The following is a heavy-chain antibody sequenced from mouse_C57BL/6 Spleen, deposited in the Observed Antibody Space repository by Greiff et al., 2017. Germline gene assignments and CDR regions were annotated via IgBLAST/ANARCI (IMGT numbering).Heavy chain of an antibody. V-gene: IGHV1-82*01. CDR3: ARFITTVVATGGYFDY. D-gene: IGHD1-1*01. Sequence: VQLQQSGPELVKPGASVKISCKASGYAFSSSWMNWVQQRPGKGLEWIGRIYPGDGDTNYNGKFKGKATLTADKSSSTAYMQLSSLTSEDSAVYFCARFITTVVATGGYFDYWGQGTTLTVSS. CDR2: IYPGDGDT. J-gene: IGHJ2*01. CDR1: GYAFSSSW.